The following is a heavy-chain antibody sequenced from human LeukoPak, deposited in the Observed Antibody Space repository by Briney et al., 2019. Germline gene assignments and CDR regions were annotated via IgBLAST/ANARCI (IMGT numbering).Heavy chain of an antibody. V-gene: IGHV1-46*01. CDR2: INPSGGST. D-gene: IGHD4-17*01. CDR1: GYTFTSYG. Sequence: GASVKVSCKASGYTFTSYGISWVRQAPGQGLEWMGIINPSGGSTSYAQKFQGRVTMTRDTSTSTVYMELSSLRSEDTAVYYCARAYYGDYGFDPWGQGTLVTVSS. J-gene: IGHJ5*02. CDR3: ARAYYGDYGFDP.